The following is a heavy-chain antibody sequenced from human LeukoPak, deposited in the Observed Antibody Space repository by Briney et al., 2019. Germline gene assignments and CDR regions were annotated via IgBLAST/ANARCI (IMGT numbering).Heavy chain of an antibody. CDR3: ARGRYCTSASCYLDY. Sequence: GGSLRLSCAASGFTFSTYWTHWVRQAPGKGLVWVSRINPDGSSTSYADSVKGRFTISRDNAKNTLYLQMNSLRAKDTGVFYCARGRYCTSASCYLDYGGQGTLVTVSS. J-gene: IGHJ4*02. CDR2: INPDGSST. CDR1: GFTFSTYW. V-gene: IGHV3-74*01. D-gene: IGHD2-2*01.